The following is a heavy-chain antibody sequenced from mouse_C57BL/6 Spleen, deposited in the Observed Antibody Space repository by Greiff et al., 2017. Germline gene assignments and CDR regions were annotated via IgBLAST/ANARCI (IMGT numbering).Heavy chain of an antibody. CDR2: IDPSDSET. D-gene: IGHD1-1*01. CDR3: ARSAGSSSWFAY. Sequence: VQLQQPGAELVRPGSSVKLSCKASGYTFTSYWMHWVKQRPIQGLEWIGNIDPSDSETHYNQKFKDKATLTVDKSSSTAYMQLSSLTSEDSAVYYCARSAGSSSWFAYWGQGTLVTVSA. J-gene: IGHJ3*01. V-gene: IGHV1-52*01. CDR1: GYTFTSYW.